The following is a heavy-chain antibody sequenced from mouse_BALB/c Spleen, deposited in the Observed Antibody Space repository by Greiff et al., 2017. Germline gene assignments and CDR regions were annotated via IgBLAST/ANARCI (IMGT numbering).Heavy chain of an antibody. CDR1: GFSLTSYG. J-gene: IGHJ4*01. CDR3: ARDHYYGSSHPYAMDY. D-gene: IGHD1-1*01. Sequence: VQRVESGPGLVAPSQSLSITCTVSGFSLTSYGVPWVRQPPGKGLEWLGVIWAGGSTNYNSALMSRLSISKDNSKSQVFLKMNSLQTDDTAMYYCARDHYYGSSHPYAMDYWGQGTSVTVSS. CDR2: IWAGGST. V-gene: IGHV2-9*02.